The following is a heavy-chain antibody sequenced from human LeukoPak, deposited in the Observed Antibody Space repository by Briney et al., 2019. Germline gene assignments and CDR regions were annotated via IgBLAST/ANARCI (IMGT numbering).Heavy chain of an antibody. CDR3: AKDVDGSGSRFDY. V-gene: IGHV3-9*01. D-gene: IGHD3-10*01. Sequence: GGSLRLSCATSGFIFDDHAMHWVRLVPGKGLEWVSRISWNSVSESYADSVRGRFTISRDNAENSLHLQMESLRPEDTALYFCAKDVDGSGSRFDYWGQGTLVIVS. J-gene: IGHJ4*02. CDR1: GFIFDDHA. CDR2: ISWNSVSE.